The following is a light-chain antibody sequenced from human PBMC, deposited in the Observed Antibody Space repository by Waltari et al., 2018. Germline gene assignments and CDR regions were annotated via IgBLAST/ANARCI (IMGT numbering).Light chain of an antibody. CDR3: QQYDSLFT. CDR2: DAS. CDR1: QDISNY. V-gene: IGKV1-33*01. Sequence: DIQMTQSPSSLSASVGDRVTITGQASQDISNYLNWYQQRPGKAPKLLIYDASNLETGVPSRFSGSGSGTDFTFTISSLQPEDIATYYCQQYDSLFTFGPGTKVDIK. J-gene: IGKJ3*01.